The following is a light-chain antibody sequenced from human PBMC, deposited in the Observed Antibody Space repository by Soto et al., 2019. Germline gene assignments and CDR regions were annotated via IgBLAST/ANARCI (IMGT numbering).Light chain of an antibody. V-gene: IGLV2-14*03. J-gene: IGLJ1*01. Sequence: QSVLTQPASVSGSPGQSITISCTGTSSDFGGYNYVSWYQRHPGKAPKLMIFDVSNRPSGVSNRFSGSKSANTASLTISGFQAEDEADYFCSSYTTSTTPYVFGTGTKVTVL. CDR1: SSDFGGYNY. CDR2: DVS. CDR3: SSYTTSTTPYV.